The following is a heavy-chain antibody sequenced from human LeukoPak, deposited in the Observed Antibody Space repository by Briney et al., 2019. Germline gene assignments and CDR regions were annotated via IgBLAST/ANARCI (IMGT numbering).Heavy chain of an antibody. J-gene: IGHJ4*02. CDR3: ARAHSSSWYWDY. CDR1: GFTFSTFG. CDR2: IYSGGST. Sequence: PGGSLRLTCAASGFTFSTFGMHWVCQAPGKGLEWVSVIYSGGSTYYADSVKDRFTISRDNSKNTLYLQMNSLRAEDTAVYYCARAHSSSWYWDYWGQGTLVTVSS. V-gene: IGHV3-53*01. D-gene: IGHD6-13*01.